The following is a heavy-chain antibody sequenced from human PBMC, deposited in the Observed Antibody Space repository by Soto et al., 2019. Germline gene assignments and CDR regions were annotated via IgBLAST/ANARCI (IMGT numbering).Heavy chain of an antibody. CDR1: GGTFSSYA. CDR2: IIPISGTA. J-gene: IGHJ6*02. D-gene: IGHD2-2*01. CDR3: ARSQGSSTSLEIYYYYYYGMDV. Sequence: QVQLVQSGAEVKKPGSSVKVSCKASGGTFSSYAISWVRQAPGQGLEWMGGIIPISGTANYAQKFHGRVTITADESTSTVYMELSSLRSEDTAVYFCARSQGSSTSLEIYYYYYYGMDVWGQGTTVTVSS. V-gene: IGHV1-69*01.